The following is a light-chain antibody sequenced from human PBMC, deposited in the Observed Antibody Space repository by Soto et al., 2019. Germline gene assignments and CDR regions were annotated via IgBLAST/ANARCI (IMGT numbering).Light chain of an antibody. CDR2: EGS. CDR3: CSYAGSYV. V-gene: IGLV2-23*01. J-gene: IGLJ1*01. CDR1: SSDVGSYNL. Sequence: QSALTQPASVSGSPGKSITISCTGTSSDVGSYNLVSWYQQHPGKAPKLMIYEGSKRPSGVSNRFSGSKSGNTASLTISGLQAEDEADYYCCSYAGSYVFGTGTKLTVL.